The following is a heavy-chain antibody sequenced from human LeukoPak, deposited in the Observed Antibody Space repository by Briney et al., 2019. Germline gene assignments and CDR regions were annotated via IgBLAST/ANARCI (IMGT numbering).Heavy chain of an antibody. Sequence: GGSLRLSCEASAFTFSTYSMHWVRQAPGKGLEWVAAISYDGSNKYYADSVKGRFTISRDNSKNTLYVQMNSLRAEDTAVYYCARAEKIAVAGMGYYFDYWGQGTLVTVSS. D-gene: IGHD6-19*01. V-gene: IGHV3-30-3*01. CDR2: ISYDGSNK. CDR1: AFTFSTYS. J-gene: IGHJ4*02. CDR3: ARAEKIAVAGMGYYFDY.